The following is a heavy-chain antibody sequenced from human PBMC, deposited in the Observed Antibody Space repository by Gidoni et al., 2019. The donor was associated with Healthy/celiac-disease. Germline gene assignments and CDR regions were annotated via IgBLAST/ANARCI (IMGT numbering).Heavy chain of an antibody. CDR1: GFTFSSYS. CDR3: ARARGGSSGRLWGYGMDV. V-gene: IGHV3-21*01. CDR2: ISSSSSYI. Sequence: EVQLVESGGGLVKPGGSLRLSCAASGFTFSSYSMNWVRQAPGKGLEWVSSISSSSSYIYYADSVKGRFTISRDNAKNSLYLQMNSLRAEDTAVYYCARARGGSSGRLWGYGMDVWGQGTTVTVSS. D-gene: IGHD3-22*01. J-gene: IGHJ6*02.